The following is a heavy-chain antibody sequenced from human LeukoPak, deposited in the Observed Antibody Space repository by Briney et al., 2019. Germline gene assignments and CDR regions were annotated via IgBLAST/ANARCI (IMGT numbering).Heavy chain of an antibody. Sequence: SGGSLRLSCAASGFTFNSYAMSWVRQAPAKGLEWVAFIRYDGSNKYYADSVKGRFTISRDNSENTLYLQMNSLRAEDTAVYYCASCKLLLRSDWFDPWGQGTLVTVSS. V-gene: IGHV3-30*02. CDR2: IRYDGSNK. J-gene: IGHJ5*02. CDR3: ASCKLLLRSDWFDP. D-gene: IGHD2-15*01. CDR1: GFTFNSYA.